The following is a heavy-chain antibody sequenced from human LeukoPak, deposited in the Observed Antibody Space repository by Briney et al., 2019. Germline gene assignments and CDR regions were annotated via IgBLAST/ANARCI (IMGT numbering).Heavy chain of an antibody. D-gene: IGHD3-10*01. V-gene: IGHV3-48*02. CDR2: ISSSSSTI. Sequence: GGSPRLSCAASGFTFSPYSVTWVRQAPGKGLEWLSYISSSSSTIYYADSVKGRFTISRDNAENSLYLQMNSLRDDDTAVYYCAREGYYYGSGSYYPFDYWGQGTLVTVSS. J-gene: IGHJ4*02. CDR3: AREGYYYGSGSYYPFDY. CDR1: GFTFSPYS.